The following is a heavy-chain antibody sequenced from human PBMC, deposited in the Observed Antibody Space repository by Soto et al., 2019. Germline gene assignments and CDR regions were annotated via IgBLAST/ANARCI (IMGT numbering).Heavy chain of an antibody. CDR3: ARTYYDILTGYQGLDY. D-gene: IGHD3-9*01. V-gene: IGHV1-18*01. J-gene: IGHJ4*02. Sequence: ASVKVSCKASGYTFTSYGISWVRQAPGQGLEWMGWISAYNGNTNYAQKLQGRVTMTTDTSTSTAYMELRSLRSDDTAVYYCARTYYDILTGYQGLDYWGQGTLVTVS. CDR1: GYTFTSYG. CDR2: ISAYNGNT.